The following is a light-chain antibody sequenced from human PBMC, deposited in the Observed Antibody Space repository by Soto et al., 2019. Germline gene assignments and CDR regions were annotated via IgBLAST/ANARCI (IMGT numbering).Light chain of an antibody. CDR2: GAS. J-gene: IGKJ1*01. Sequence: EIVMTQSPATLSVSPGERATLSCRASQSVSNNLAWYQQKPGQAPRLLIYGASTRATSIPARFSGSGSGTEFTLTISSLQSEDFAVYYCQQFHNWPRTFGQGTKVEIK. V-gene: IGKV3-15*01. CDR3: QQFHNWPRT. CDR1: QSVSNN.